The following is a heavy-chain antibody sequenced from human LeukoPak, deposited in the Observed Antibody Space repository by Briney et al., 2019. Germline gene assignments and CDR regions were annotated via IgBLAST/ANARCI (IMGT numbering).Heavy chain of an antibody. V-gene: IGHV4-34*01. Sequence: PSETLSLTCAVYGGSFSGYYWSWIRQPPGKGLEWIGEINHSGSTNYNPSLKSRVTISVDTSKNQFSLKLSSVTAADTAVYYCARYCTNGVCYTREDAFDIWGQGTMVTVSS. J-gene: IGHJ3*02. CDR3: ARYCTNGVCYTREDAFDI. D-gene: IGHD2-8*01. CDR1: GGSFSGYY. CDR2: INHSGST.